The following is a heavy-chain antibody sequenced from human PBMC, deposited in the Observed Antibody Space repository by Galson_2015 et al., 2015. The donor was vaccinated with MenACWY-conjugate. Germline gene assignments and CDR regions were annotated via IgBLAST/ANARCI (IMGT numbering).Heavy chain of an antibody. Sequence: SGISYSGGSTHYADSVKGRFTISRGNYDKTLYLQMNNLRAEDTAVYYCAKDLWARESSYGPFEYWGQGTLVTFSS. CDR2: ISYSGGST. V-gene: IGHV3-23*01. D-gene: IGHD5-18*01. CDR3: AKDLWARESSYGPFEY. J-gene: IGHJ4*02.